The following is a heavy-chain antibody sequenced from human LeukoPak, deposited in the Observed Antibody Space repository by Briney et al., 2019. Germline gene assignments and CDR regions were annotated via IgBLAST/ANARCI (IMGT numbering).Heavy chain of an antibody. CDR3: ARQGCSGGSCYHDAFDI. CDR1: ERSVSKEC. Sequence: GEVLRSCSKADERSVSKECSGRVSQNHEKKQEWMGIIYPGDSDTRYSPSFQGQVTISADKSTSTAYLQWSSLKASDTAMYYCARQGCSGGSCYHDAFDIWGQGTMVTVSS. J-gene: IGHJ3*02. CDR2: IYPGDSDT. D-gene: IGHD2-15*01. V-gene: IGHV5-51*01.